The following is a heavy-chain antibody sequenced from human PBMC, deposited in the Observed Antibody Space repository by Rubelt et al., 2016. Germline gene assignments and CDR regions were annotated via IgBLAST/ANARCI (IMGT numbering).Heavy chain of an antibody. CDR2: IYYSGST. J-gene: IGHJ6*02. V-gene: IGHV4-59*01. CDR3: ARGPSLDTGTTWYSYGMDV. CDR1: GGSISSYY. D-gene: IGHD4-17*01. Sequence: QVQLQESGPGLVKPSETLSLTCTVSGGSISSYYWSWIRQPPGKGLEWIGSIYYSGSTNYNPSLKSRVTISVDTSKNQFSLKLSSVTAADTAVYYCARGPSLDTGTTWYSYGMDVWGQGTTVTVSS.